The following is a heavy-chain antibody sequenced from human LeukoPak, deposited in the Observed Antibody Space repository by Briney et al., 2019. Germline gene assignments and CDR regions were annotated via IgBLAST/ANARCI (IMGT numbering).Heavy chain of an antibody. CDR1: GGSISSSSYY. D-gene: IGHD3-10*01. CDR3: ARTRYYYNSRSYGAPYYFDY. CDR2: IYYSGST. J-gene: IGHJ4*02. Sequence: TSETLSLTCTVSGGSISSSSYYWGWIRQPPRKGLEWIGSIYYSGSTYYNPSLKSRVTISVDTSKNQFSLKLSSVTAADTAVYYCARTRYYYNSRSYGAPYYFDYWGQGTLVTVSS. V-gene: IGHV4-39*01.